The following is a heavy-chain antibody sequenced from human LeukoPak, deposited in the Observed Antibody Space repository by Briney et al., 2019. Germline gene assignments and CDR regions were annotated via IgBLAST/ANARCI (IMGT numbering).Heavy chain of an antibody. D-gene: IGHD5-24*01. CDR3: ARYRGDGYTVDY. CDR2: IDPSDSYT. Sequence: GGSLKISCKGSGYSFTSYWISWVRQMPGKGLEWMGRIDPSDSYTNYSPSFQGHVAISADKSISTAYLQWSSLKASDTAMYYCARYRGDGYTVDYWGQGTLVTVSS. V-gene: IGHV5-10-1*01. CDR1: GYSFTSYW. J-gene: IGHJ4*02.